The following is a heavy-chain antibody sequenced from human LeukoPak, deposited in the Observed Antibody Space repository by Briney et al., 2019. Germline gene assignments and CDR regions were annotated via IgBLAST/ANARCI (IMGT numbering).Heavy chain of an antibody. CDR1: GFTFDDYA. J-gene: IGHJ3*02. Sequence: GGSLRLSCAASGFTFDDYAMHWVREAPGKGLEWVSGISWNSGSIGYADSVKGRFTISRDNAKNSLYLQMNSLRAEDTALYYCAKDIRSGDSSGSGAFDIWGQGTMVTVSS. CDR3: AKDIRSGDSSGSGAFDI. D-gene: IGHD6-19*01. V-gene: IGHV3-9*01. CDR2: ISWNSGSI.